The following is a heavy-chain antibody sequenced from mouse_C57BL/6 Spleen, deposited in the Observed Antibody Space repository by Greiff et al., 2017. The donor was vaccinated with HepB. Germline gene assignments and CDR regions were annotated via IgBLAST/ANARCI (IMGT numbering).Heavy chain of an antibody. Sequence: EVNVVESGGGLVQPGGSLKLSCAASGFTFSDYYMYWVRQTPEKRLEWVAYISNGGGSTYYPDTVKGRFTISRDNAKNTLYLQMSRLKSEDTAMYYCARGGSSPFDYWGQGTTLTVSS. D-gene: IGHD1-1*01. CDR1: GFTFSDYY. V-gene: IGHV5-12*01. J-gene: IGHJ2*01. CDR2: ISNGGGST. CDR3: ARGGSSPFDY.